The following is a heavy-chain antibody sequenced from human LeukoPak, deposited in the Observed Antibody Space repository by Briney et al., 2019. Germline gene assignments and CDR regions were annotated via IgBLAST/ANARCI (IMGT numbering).Heavy chain of an antibody. V-gene: IGHV3-43*01. Sequence: GGSLRLSCAASGFTFDDYTMHWVRQAPGKGLEWVSLISWDGGSTYYADSVKGRFTISRDNSKNSLYLQMNSLRTEDTALYYCAKDMEGYCSGGPCYSPFDYWGQGTLVTVSS. J-gene: IGHJ4*02. CDR1: GFTFDDYT. CDR3: AKDMEGYCSGGPCYSPFDY. D-gene: IGHD2-15*01. CDR2: ISWDGGST.